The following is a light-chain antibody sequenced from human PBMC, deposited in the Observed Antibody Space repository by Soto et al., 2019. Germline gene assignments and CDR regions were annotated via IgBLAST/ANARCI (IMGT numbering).Light chain of an antibody. CDR1: QSVSGW. CDR2: DAS. Sequence: DIQMTQSPSTLSASVGDTVTVTCRASQSVSGWLAWYQQKPGEAPKLLIYDASALPGGVPSRFSGSGAGAKIPPTTARLHPDYVANYYDQQYETFSWTFGPGTKVEI. V-gene: IGKV1-5*01. J-gene: IGKJ1*01. CDR3: QQYETFSWT.